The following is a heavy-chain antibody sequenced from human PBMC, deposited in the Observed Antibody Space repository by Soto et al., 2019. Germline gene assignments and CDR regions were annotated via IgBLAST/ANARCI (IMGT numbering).Heavy chain of an antibody. D-gene: IGHD3-10*01. CDR1: GFPFSSYG. J-gene: IGHJ4*02. CDR2: ISYDGSNK. CDR3: VGGQYYFDS. V-gene: IGHV3-30*03. Sequence: QVQLVESGGGVVQPGRSLRLSCAASGFPFSSYGMDWVREAPGKGLEWVAVISYDGSNKYYADSVKGRFTISRDNSASTLYLQMNSLRPEDTALYYCVGGQYYFDSRGQGTLVTVSP.